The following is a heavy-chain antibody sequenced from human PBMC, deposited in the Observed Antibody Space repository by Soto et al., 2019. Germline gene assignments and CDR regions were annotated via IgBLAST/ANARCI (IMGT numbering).Heavy chain of an antibody. CDR1: GYTFPSYY. J-gene: IGHJ4*02. Sequence: ASVKVTCKASGYTFPSYYMHWVRQAPGQGLEWMGIINPSGGSTSYAQKFQGRVTMTRDTSTSTVYMELSSLRSEDTAVYYCARVIVKTGPLQIHYWGQGTMVTVYS. CDR2: INPSGGST. D-gene: IGHD2-21*01. CDR3: ARVIVKTGPLQIHY. V-gene: IGHV1-46*01.